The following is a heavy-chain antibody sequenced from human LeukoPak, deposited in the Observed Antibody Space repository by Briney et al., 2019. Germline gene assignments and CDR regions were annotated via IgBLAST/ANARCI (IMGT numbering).Heavy chain of an antibody. Sequence: SETLSLTCTVSGGSLSSGGYYWPWIRKHPGEGLEWIRYIYYSGSTYYNPSLKSRVTISVDTSKNQFSLKLSSVTAADTAVYYCARAGLYSNVDYWGQGTLVTVSS. D-gene: IGHD4-11*01. CDR3: ARAGLYSNVDY. J-gene: IGHJ4*02. CDR1: GGSLSSGGYY. CDR2: IYYSGST. V-gene: IGHV4-31*03.